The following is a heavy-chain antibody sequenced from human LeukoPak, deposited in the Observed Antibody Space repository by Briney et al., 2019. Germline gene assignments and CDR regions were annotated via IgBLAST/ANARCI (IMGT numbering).Heavy chain of an antibody. CDR1: GFSLDDYA. CDR3: IKDMGFDLLKDAFDV. J-gene: IGHJ3*01. CDR2: ISWDSGNM. D-gene: IGHD1-26*01. Sequence: PGRSLRLSCAGAGFSLDDYAMHWVRPPPGKGLEWVSSISWDSGNMAYADSVKGRFTISRDNAKNSLFLQMNSLRAEDTALYYCIKDMGFDLLKDAFDVWGQGTMVTVSS. V-gene: IGHV3-9*01.